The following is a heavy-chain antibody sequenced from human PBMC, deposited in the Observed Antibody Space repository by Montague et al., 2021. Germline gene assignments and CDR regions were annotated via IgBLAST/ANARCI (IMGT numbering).Heavy chain of an antibody. CDR2: NYYRGNT. CDR1: GGSISSSPFY. D-gene: IGHD3-10*01. Sequence: SXTLSLTCTVSGGSISSSPFYWGWIRQSPGKGLEWIGSNYYRGNTYYNPSLKSRVSLSIDTSKNQFSLKMNSVTAADTAFYYCTRKGWFGDYGFDIWGQGTMVTVSS. J-gene: IGHJ3*02. V-gene: IGHV4-39*01. CDR3: TRKGWFGDYGFDI.